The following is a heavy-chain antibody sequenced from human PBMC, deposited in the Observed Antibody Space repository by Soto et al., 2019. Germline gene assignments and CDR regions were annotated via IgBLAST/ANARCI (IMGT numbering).Heavy chain of an antibody. CDR1: GYSISSGYY. D-gene: IGHD3-22*01. V-gene: IGHV4-38-2*02. J-gene: IGHJ4*02. Sequence: SETLSLTCTVSGYSISSGYYWGWIRQPPGKGLEWIGSIYHSGSTYYNPSLKSRVTISVDTSKNQFSLKLSSVTAADTAVYYCARGEDLDYYYDSSGYYFDYWGQGTLVTVSS. CDR2: IYHSGST. CDR3: ARGEDLDYYYDSSGYYFDY.